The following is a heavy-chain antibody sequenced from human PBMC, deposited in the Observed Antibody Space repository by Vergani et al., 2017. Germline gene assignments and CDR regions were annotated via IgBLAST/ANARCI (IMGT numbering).Heavy chain of an antibody. CDR1: GYTFTGYY. CDR3: ARGGYCSGGSCYMLY. CDR2: INPNSGGT. J-gene: IGHJ4*02. V-gene: IGHV1-2*02. D-gene: IGHD2-15*01. Sequence: QVQLVQSGAEVKKPGASVKVSCKASGYTFTGYYMHWVRQAPGQGLEWMGWINPNSGGTNYAQKFQGRVTMTRDTSISTAYMELSRLRSDATAVYYCARGGYCSGGSCYMLYWGQGTLVTVSS.